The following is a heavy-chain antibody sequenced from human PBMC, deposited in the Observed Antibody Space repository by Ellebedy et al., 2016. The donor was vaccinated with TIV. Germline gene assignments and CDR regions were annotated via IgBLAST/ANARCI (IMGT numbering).Heavy chain of an antibody. Sequence: GGSLRLXCAASGFTFRNYAMSWLRQAPGKGLAWVSDISASGGTTYYADSVKGRFTISRDNSKNTVYLQVSSLRAEDTAVYSCALHWEDDYRAHYSGMDVWGQGTTVTVSS. CDR2: ISASGGTT. J-gene: IGHJ6*02. V-gene: IGHV3-23*01. CDR1: GFTFRNYA. D-gene: IGHD4/OR15-4a*01. CDR3: ALHWEDDYRAHYSGMDV.